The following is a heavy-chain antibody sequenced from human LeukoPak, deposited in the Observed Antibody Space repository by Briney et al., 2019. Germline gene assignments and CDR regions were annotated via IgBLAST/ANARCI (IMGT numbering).Heavy chain of an antibody. CDR1: RYTFTGYY. Sequence: ASVKVSCKASRYTFTGYYMHWVRQAPGQGLEWMGRINPNSGGTNYAQKFQGRVTMTRDTSISTAYMELSRLRSDDTAVYYCARIPGIAAAAYDYWGQGTLVTVSS. V-gene: IGHV1-2*06. D-gene: IGHD6-13*01. J-gene: IGHJ4*02. CDR2: INPNSGGT. CDR3: ARIPGIAAAAYDY.